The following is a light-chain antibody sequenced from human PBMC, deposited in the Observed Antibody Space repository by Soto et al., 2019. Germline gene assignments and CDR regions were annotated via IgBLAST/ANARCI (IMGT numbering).Light chain of an antibody. Sequence: QSALTQPASVSGSPGQSLTISCTGTSSDVGGYNYVSWYQQHPGKAPKLMIYDVSNRPSGVSNRFSGSKSGNTASLTISGLQAEDEADYYCSSYTSSPVFGGGTKVTVL. CDR1: SSDVGGYNY. J-gene: IGLJ2*01. CDR2: DVS. V-gene: IGLV2-14*01. CDR3: SSYTSSPV.